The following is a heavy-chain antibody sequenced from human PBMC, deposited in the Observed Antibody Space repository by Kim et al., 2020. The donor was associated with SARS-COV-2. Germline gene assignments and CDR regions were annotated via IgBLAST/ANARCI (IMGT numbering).Heavy chain of an antibody. CDR2: INHSGST. V-gene: IGHV4-34*01. Sequence: SETLSLTCAVYGGSFSGYYWSWIRQPPGKGLEWIGEINHSGSTNYNPSLKSRVTISVDTSKNQFSLKLSSVTAADTAVYYCASGGTMVRGVTILAPGPNYGMDVWGQGTTVTVSS. D-gene: IGHD3-10*01. CDR1: GGSFSGYY. J-gene: IGHJ6*02. CDR3: ASGGTMVRGVTILAPGPNYGMDV.